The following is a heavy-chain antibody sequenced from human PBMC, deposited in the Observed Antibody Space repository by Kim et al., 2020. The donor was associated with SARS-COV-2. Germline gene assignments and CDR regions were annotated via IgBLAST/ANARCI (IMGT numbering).Heavy chain of an antibody. V-gene: IGHV3-21*01. CDR3: ARDSGDSSGYFNRGAFDL. Sequence: GGSLRLSCAASGFTFSSYSMNWVRQAPGKGLEWVSSISSSSSYIYYVDSVKGRFTISRDNAKNSLYLQMNSLRAEDTAVYYCARDSGDSSGYFNRGAFDLWGQGTMVTVSS. D-gene: IGHD3-22*01. CDR2: ISSSSSYI. CDR1: GFTFSSYS. J-gene: IGHJ3*01.